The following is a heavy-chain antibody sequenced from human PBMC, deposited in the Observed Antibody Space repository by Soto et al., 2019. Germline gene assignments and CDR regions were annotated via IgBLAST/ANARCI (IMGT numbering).Heavy chain of an antibody. Sequence: GGSLRLSCVASAGFTFSDHYMDWVRQAPGKGLEWVGRSRNKADSYTTEYAASVKGRFTISRDDSKNSLYLQMNSLRDEDTAVYYCARLTTVTPNWFDPWGQGTLVTVSS. CDR3: ARLTTVTPNWFDP. CDR1: AGFTFSDHY. D-gene: IGHD4-17*01. V-gene: IGHV3-72*01. CDR2: SRNKADSYTT. J-gene: IGHJ5*02.